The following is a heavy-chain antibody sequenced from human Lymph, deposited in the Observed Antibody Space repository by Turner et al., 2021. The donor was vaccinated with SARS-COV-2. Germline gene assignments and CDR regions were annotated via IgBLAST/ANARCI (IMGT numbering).Heavy chain of an antibody. J-gene: IGHJ4*02. CDR3: ANVGSYFFDY. Sequence: EVQLLESGGGLVPPGGSLRLSCAASGFTFSNSAMSWVRQATGKGLEWVSVISSSGGSTYYAASVKGRFTISRDNSKNTLFLQMNSLRAGDTALYYCANVGSYFFDYWGQGTLVTVSS. CDR2: ISSSGGST. V-gene: IGHV3-23*01. CDR1: GFTFSNSA. D-gene: IGHD3-10*01.